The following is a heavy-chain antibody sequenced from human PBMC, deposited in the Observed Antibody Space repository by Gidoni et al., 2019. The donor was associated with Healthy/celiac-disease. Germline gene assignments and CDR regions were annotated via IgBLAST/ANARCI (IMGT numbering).Heavy chain of an antibody. J-gene: IGHJ6*03. Sequence: EVQLLESGGGLVQPGGSLRLSCAASGFTFSSYAMSWVRQAPGKGLEWVSAISGSGGSTYYADSAKGRFTISRDNSKNTLYLQMNSLRAEDTAVYYCAKDLICSSTSCYYYYMDVWGKGTTVTVSS. CDR3: AKDLICSSTSCYYYYMDV. CDR2: ISGSGGST. V-gene: IGHV3-23*01. CDR1: GFTFSSYA. D-gene: IGHD2-2*01.